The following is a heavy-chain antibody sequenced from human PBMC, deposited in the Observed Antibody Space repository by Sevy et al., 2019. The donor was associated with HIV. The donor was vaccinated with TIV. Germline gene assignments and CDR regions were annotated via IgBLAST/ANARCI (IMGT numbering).Heavy chain of an antibody. CDR3: AKDFTGYNGMDV. Sequence: GWSLRLSCVVSGIIFTSSGMHWVRQAPGKGLEWVAVISYHGRDKFYADSVKGRFTISRDNSKNILYLQMNGLRIEDTAVYYCAKDFTGYNGMDVWGQGTMVTVSS. D-gene: IGHD3-9*01. CDR2: ISYHGRDK. V-gene: IGHV3-30*18. J-gene: IGHJ6*02. CDR1: GIIFTSSG.